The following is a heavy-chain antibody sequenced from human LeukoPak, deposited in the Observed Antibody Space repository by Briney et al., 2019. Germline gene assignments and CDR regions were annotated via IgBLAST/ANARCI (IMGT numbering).Heavy chain of an antibody. D-gene: IGHD6-6*01. V-gene: IGHV3-33*01. CDR3: ARVSRPPGIAARPGPHYYYYGMDV. J-gene: IGHJ6*02. CDR2: IWYDGSNK. CDR1: GFTFSSYG. Sequence: GRSLRLSCAASGFTFSSYGMHWVRQAPGKGLEWVAVIWYDGSNKYYADSVKGRFTISRDNSKNTLYLQMNSLGAEDTAVYYCARVSRPPGIAARPGPHYYYYGMDVWGQGTTVTVSS.